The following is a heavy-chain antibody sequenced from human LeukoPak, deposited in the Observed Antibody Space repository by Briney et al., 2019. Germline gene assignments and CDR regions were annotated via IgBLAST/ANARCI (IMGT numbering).Heavy chain of an antibody. CDR3: ARAGSYYYDSSGYYNY. CDR1: GFTFSDYY. D-gene: IGHD3-22*01. V-gene: IGHV3-11*01. J-gene: IGHJ4*02. CDR2: ISSSGSTI. Sequence: VGSLRLSCAASGFTFSDYYMSWIRQAPGKGLEWVSYISSSGSTIYYADSVKGRFTISRDNAKNSLYLQMNSLRAEDTAVYYCARAGSYYYDSSGYYNYWGQGTLVTVSS.